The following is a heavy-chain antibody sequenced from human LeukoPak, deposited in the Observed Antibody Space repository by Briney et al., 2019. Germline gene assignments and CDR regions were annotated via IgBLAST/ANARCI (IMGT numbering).Heavy chain of an antibody. Sequence: GGSLRLSCAASGFTFSSYAMHWVRQAPGKGLEWVAVISYDGSNKYYADSVKGRFTISRDNSKNTLYLQMNSLRAEDMAVYYCARRYCTSTSCSPFDYWGQGTLVTVSS. V-gene: IGHV3-30-3*01. CDR2: ISYDGSNK. CDR3: ARRYCTSTSCSPFDY. CDR1: GFTFSSYA. J-gene: IGHJ4*02. D-gene: IGHD2-2*01.